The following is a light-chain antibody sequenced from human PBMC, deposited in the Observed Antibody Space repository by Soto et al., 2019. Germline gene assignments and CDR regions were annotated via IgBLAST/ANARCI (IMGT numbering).Light chain of an antibody. CDR1: QSISSW. V-gene: IGKV1-5*03. J-gene: IGKJ2*01. CDR2: KAS. CDR3: QQYNSYLYT. Sequence: DIQMTQSPSTLSASVGDRGTITCRASQSISSWLAWYQQKPGKAPKLLIYKASSLESGVPSRFSGSGSGTEFPLTISSLQPDDFASYYCQQYNSYLYTFGQGTKLEIK.